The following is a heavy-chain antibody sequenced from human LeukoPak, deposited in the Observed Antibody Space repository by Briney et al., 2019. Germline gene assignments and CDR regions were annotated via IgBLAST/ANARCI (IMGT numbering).Heavy chain of an antibody. V-gene: IGHV1-2*02. CDR1: AYTFSGYY. D-gene: IGHD2-2*03. CDR2: INPDSGAT. CDR3: ARIFGYCSTTSCYSFDY. Sequence: ASVKVSCKASAYTFSGYYMHWVRQAPGQVPEWVGWINPDSGATNYAQKFQGRVTMTRDTSISTAYMELSSLRSDDTAVYYCARIFGYCSTTSCYSFDYWGQGTQVTASS. J-gene: IGHJ4*02.